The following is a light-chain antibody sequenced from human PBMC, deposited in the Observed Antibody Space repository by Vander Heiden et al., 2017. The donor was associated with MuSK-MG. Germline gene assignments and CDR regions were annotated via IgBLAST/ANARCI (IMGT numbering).Light chain of an antibody. J-gene: IGLJ1*01. Sequence: QSALTQPPSASGSPGQSVTLSCTGTSSDVGNYDYVSWYQLHPGKAPKLIIYEVIKRPSGVPDRFFGSKSGNTASLTVSGLQAEDEADYYCSSYAGSNNFVFGPGTKVTVL. V-gene: IGLV2-8*01. CDR1: SSDVGNYDY. CDR2: EVI. CDR3: SSYAGSNNFV.